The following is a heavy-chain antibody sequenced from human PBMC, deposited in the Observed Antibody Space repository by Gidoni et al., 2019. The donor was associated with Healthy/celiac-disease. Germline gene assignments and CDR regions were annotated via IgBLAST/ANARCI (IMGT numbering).Heavy chain of an antibody. D-gene: IGHD6-13*01. V-gene: IGHV3-43*01. CDR1: GFTVDEYT. J-gene: IGHJ6*02. CDR3: AKDIWGIAAAGTSGMDV. Sequence: EVQLVESGGVVVQPGGSLRLSCAASGFTVDEYTMHGVRQAPGKGLEWVSLISWDGGSTYYADSVKGRFTISRDNSKNSLYLQMNSLRTEDTALYYCAKDIWGIAAAGTSGMDVWGQGTTVTFSS. CDR2: ISWDGGST.